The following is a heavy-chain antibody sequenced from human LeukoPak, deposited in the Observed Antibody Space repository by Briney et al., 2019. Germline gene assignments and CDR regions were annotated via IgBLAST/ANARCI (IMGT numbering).Heavy chain of an antibody. CDR1: GFTFGTHA. J-gene: IGHJ4*02. Sequence: GGSLRLSCAASGFTFGTHAMTWVRQAPGKGLEWGSGMSGRGDTTYYADSVKGRFTISRDNSKNTLFLQMNSLRAEDTAVYYCAKLAGIRGWYVYYFVYWGQGTLVTVS. D-gene: IGHD6-19*01. V-gene: IGHV3-23*01. CDR3: AKLAGIRGWYVYYFVY. CDR2: MSGRGDTT.